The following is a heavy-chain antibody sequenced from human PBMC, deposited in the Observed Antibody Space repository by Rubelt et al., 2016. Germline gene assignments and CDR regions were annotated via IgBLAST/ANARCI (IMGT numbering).Heavy chain of an antibody. CDR2: LSWNSGSI. D-gene: IGHD3-3*01. V-gene: IGHV3-9*01. CDR3: ATARPDYDLWSGYPPPRYGMDV. J-gene: IGHJ6*02. CDR1: GFTFDDYA. Sequence: EVQLVESGGGLVQPGRSLRLSCAASGFTFDDYAMHWVRQAPGKGLEWVSGLSWNSGSICYADLVKGRFTISRENAKNSLYLQMNSLRAEDTAVYYCATARPDYDLWSGYPPPRYGMDVWGQGTTVTVSS.